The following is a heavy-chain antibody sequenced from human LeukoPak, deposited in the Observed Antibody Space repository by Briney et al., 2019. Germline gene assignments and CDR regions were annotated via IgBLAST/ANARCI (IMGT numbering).Heavy chain of an antibody. CDR2: ISIYNGNT. D-gene: IGHD3-3*01. CDR3: ARITYNFWSGYYMPDDP. Sequence: ASVKVSCKASGYTFTNYGISWVRQAPGQGLEWMGWISIYNGNTDYAQKLRGRVTMTTDTSTSTAYMELRSLRSDDTAVYYCARITYNFWSGYYMPDDPWGQGTLVTVSS. J-gene: IGHJ5*02. CDR1: GYTFTNYG. V-gene: IGHV1-18*01.